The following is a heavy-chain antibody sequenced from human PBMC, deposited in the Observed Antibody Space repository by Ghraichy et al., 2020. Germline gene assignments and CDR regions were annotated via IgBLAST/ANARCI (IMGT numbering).Heavy chain of an antibody. CDR3: ARGKGTMVRGVSLDY. D-gene: IGHD3-10*01. CDR1: GFTFSSYS. V-gene: IGHV3-48*02. CDR2: ISSSSSTI. Sequence: GGSLRLSCAASGFTFSSYSMNWVRQAPGKGLEWVSYISSSSSTIYYADSVKGRFTISRDNAKNSLYLQMNSLRDEDTAVYYCARGKGTMVRGVSLDYWGQGPLVTVSS. J-gene: IGHJ4*02.